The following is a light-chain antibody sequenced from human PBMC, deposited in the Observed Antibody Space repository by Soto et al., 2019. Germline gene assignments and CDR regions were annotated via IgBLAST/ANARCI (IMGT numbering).Light chain of an antibody. CDR3: QQLNYWPRIT. V-gene: IGKV3-15*01. CDR1: QSVGTN. J-gene: IGKJ5*01. CDR2: GAS. Sequence: DIVMTQSPGNLSVSPGERATLSCRASQSVGTNLAWYQQRPGQAPRLLVYGASTRASGIPPRFSGSGSGTDFTLTISSLQSEDFAVYYCQQLNYWPRITFGQGTRLEIK.